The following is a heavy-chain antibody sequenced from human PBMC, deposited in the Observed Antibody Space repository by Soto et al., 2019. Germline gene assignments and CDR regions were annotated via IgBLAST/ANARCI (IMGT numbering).Heavy chain of an antibody. D-gene: IGHD6-13*01. V-gene: IGHV3-30*18. Sequence: GGSLRLSCAASGFTFSSYGMHWVRQAPGKGLEWVAVISYDGSNKYYADSVKGRFTISRDNSKNTLYLQMNSLRAEDTAVYYCAKEPGGSSWYAFDIWGQGTMVTVSS. CDR1: GFTFSSYG. CDR3: AKEPGGSSWYAFDI. J-gene: IGHJ3*02. CDR2: ISYDGSNK.